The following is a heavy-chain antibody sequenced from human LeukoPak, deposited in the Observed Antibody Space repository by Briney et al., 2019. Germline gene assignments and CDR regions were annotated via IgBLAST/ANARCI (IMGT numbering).Heavy chain of an antibody. D-gene: IGHD6-19*01. CDR1: GFTFSSYS. CDR3: AREESNGWYVIDY. CDR2: ISSSSSSI. J-gene: IGHJ4*02. Sequence: GGSLRLSCAASGFTFSSYSMNWVRQAPGKGLEWVSYISSSSSSIYYADSVKGRFTISRDNAKNSLYLQMNSLRAEDTAVYYCAREESNGWYVIDYWGQGTLVTVSS. V-gene: IGHV3-48*01.